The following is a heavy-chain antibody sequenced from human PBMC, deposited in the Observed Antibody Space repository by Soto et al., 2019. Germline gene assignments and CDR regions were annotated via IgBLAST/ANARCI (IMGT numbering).Heavy chain of an antibody. CDR2: IYSGGST. Sequence: GGSLRLSCAASGFIVSSNYMSWVRQAPGKGLEWVSVIYSGGSTYYADSVKGRFTISRDNSENTLYLQMIGLRAEDTAVYYCAKGAGSTWPLSAYFDDWGQGTRVTVAS. V-gene: IGHV3-66*01. CDR1: GFIVSSNY. J-gene: IGHJ4*02. D-gene: IGHD6-13*01. CDR3: AKGAGSTWPLSAYFDD.